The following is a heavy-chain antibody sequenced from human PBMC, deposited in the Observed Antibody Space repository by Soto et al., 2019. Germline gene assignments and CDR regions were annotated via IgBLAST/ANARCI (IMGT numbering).Heavy chain of an antibody. CDR3: AKDFSSGYNAFDY. D-gene: IGHD3-22*01. J-gene: IGHJ4*02. CDR2: ISGSGAST. Sequence: GGSLRLSCAASGFTFSNYAMSWVRQTPGKGLEWVSAISGSGASTYYADSVRGRFTISRDISKNILYLQMNSLRAEDTAVYYCAKDFSSGYNAFDYWGQGTLVTVS. CDR1: GFTFSNYA. V-gene: IGHV3-23*01.